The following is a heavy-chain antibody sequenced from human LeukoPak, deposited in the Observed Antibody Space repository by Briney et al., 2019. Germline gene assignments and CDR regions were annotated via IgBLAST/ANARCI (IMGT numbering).Heavy chain of an antibody. CDR3: VTNGVYLSGWYRGYFVF. CDR2: ISSNGGST. J-gene: IGHJ1*01. V-gene: IGHV3-64D*08. Sequence: GGSLRLSCSASGFTFNNTDMYWVRQAPGKGLEYISAISSNGGSTYYADSVKGRFTISRDNSKNTLYLQMSSLRSEDTAAYYCVTNGVYLSGWYRGYFVFWGEGPGVTVSS. D-gene: IGHD6-19*01. CDR1: GFTFNNTD.